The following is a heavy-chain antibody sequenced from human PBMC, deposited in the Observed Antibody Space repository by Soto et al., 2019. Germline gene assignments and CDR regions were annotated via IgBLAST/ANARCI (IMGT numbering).Heavy chain of an antibody. CDR3: ARAPDPGIAAVPVLEDY. V-gene: IGHV1-18*01. CDR2: ISAYNGNT. D-gene: IGHD6-13*01. Sequence: GASVKVSCKASGYTFTSYGISWVRQAPGQGLEWMGWISAYNGNTNYAQKLQGRVTMTTDTSTSTAYMELRSLRSDDTAVYYCARAPDPGIAAVPVLEDYWGQGTLVTVSS. CDR1: GYTFTSYG. J-gene: IGHJ4*02.